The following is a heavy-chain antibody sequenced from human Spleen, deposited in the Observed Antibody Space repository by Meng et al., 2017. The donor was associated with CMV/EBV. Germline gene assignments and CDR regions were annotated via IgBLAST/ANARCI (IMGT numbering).Heavy chain of an antibody. CDR3: ARGPPDFGDT. CDR2: KKRGKGEK. V-gene: IGHV1-3*04. J-gene: IGHJ5*02. D-gene: IGHD4-17*01. Sequence: VRQAHEKRKERKGRKKRGKGEKRNKKKFKGRVTITGDASATTVYMELTTLRSEDTAVYYCARGPPDFGDTWAQGTLVTVSS.